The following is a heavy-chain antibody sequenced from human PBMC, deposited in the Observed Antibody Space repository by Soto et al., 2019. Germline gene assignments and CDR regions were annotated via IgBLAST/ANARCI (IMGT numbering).Heavy chain of an antibody. V-gene: IGHV3-30*18. CDR3: AKDDYYDSSGIDY. Sequence: QVQLVESGEGVVQPGRSLRLSCAASGFTFSSYGMHWVRQAPGKGLEWVAVISYDGSNKYYADSVKGRFTISRDNSKNTLYLQMNSLRAEDTAAYYCAKDDYYDSSGIDYWGQGTLVTVSS. J-gene: IGHJ4*02. CDR2: ISYDGSNK. CDR1: GFTFSSYG. D-gene: IGHD3-22*01.